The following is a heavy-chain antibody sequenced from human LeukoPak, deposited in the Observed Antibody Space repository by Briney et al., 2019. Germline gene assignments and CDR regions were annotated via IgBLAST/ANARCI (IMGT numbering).Heavy chain of an antibody. CDR1: GGSVRSGSYY. D-gene: IGHD5-18*01. V-gene: IGHV4-61*01. CDR3: ARGGFVDTAMGLDY. J-gene: IGHJ4*02. CDR2: IYYSGST. Sequence: SETRSLTCTVSGGSVRSGSYYWSWIRQPPGKGLEWIGYIYYSGSTNYDPSLKSRVTISVDTSKNQFSLKLSSVTAADTAVYYCARGGFVDTAMGLDYWGQGTLVTVSS.